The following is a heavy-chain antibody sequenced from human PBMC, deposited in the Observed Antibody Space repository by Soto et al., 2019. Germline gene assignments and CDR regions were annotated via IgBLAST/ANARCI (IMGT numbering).Heavy chain of an antibody. CDR2: IYYSGST. J-gene: IGHJ5*02. D-gene: IGHD1-26*01. CDR1: GGSISSYY. V-gene: IGHV4-59*01. CDR3: ARYSGSSDDDWFDP. Sequence: PSETLSLTCTVSGGSISSYYWSWIRQPPGKGLEWIGYIYYSGSTNYNPSLKSRVTISVDTSKNQFSLKLSSVTAADTAVYYCARYSGSSDDDWFDPWGQGTLVTVS.